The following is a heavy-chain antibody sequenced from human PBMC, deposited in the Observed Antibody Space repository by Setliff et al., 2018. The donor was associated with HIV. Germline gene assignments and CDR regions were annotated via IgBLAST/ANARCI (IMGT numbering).Heavy chain of an antibody. CDR1: GYAFIRYA. CDR3: ARDYVWGRRAFDI. Sequence: GASVKVSCKASGYAFIRYAILWVRQAPGQGLEWMGWINPGNDYTKYSQKFQGRVTITRDASASTVYMELSSLTSEDMAVYYCARDYVWGRRAFDIWGPGTMVTVSS. D-gene: IGHD3-16*01. CDR2: INPGNDYT. J-gene: IGHJ3*02. V-gene: IGHV1-3*01.